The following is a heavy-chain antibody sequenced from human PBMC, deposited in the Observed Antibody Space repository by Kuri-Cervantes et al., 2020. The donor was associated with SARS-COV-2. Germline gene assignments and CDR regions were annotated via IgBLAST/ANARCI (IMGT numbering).Heavy chain of an antibody. CDR1: GYTFTGYY. CDR2: INPNSGGT. D-gene: IGHD3-9*01. V-gene: IGHV1-2*04. CDR3: ARGGAARGVLRFFDWFEAFET. J-gene: IGHJ3*02. Sequence: ASVKVSCKASGYTFTGYYMHWVRQAPGQGLEWMGWINPNSGGTNYAQKFQGWVTMTRDTSISTVYMELSRLRSDDTVVYYCARGGAARGVLRFFDWFEAFETWGQGTMVTVSS.